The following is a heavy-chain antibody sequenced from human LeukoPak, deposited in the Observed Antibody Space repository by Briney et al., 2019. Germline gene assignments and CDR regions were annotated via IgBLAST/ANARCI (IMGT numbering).Heavy chain of an antibody. J-gene: IGHJ4*02. CDR1: GGSISSYY. D-gene: IGHD4-17*01. Sequence: SETLSLTCNISGGSISSYYWNWIRQPPGKGLEWIGYIYYSGGTNCNPSLKSRVTMSVDTSKNQFSLNLTSVTAADTAMYYCARSYGDYINFDYWGQGILVTVSS. V-gene: IGHV4-59*01. CDR3: ARSYGDYINFDY. CDR2: IYYSGGT.